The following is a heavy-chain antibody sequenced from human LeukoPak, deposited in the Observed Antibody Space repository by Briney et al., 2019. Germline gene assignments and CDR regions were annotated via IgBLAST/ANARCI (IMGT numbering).Heavy chain of an antibody. CDR2: IIPIFGTA. CDR1: GYTFTTYG. CDR3: AREELDSGSYWAY. J-gene: IGHJ4*02. V-gene: IGHV1-69*05. Sequence: ASVKVSCKASGYTFTTYGIGRVRQAPGQGLEWMGGIIPIFGTANYAQKFQGRVTITTDESTSTAYMELRSLRSDDTAVYYCAREELDSGSYWAYWGQGTLVTVSS. D-gene: IGHD1-26*01.